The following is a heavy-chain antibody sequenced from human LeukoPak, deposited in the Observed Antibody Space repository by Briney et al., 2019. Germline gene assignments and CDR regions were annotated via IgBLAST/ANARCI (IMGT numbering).Heavy chain of an antibody. CDR3: ARDSFGVFIYFDY. Sequence: ASVKVSCKASGDTFIRYGITWVRQAPGQGLEWMGWISTGNGNTNYGQKFQGRVTMTTDTSTSTAYMELRSLRSDDTAVYYCARDSFGVFIYFDYWGQGTLVTVSS. CDR1: GDTFIRYG. CDR2: ISTGNGNT. V-gene: IGHV1-18*01. D-gene: IGHD3-16*01. J-gene: IGHJ4*02.